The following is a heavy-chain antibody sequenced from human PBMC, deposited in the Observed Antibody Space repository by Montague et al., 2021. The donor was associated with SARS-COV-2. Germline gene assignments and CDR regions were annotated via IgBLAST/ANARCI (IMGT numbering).Heavy chain of an antibody. CDR2: ISYDGINK. J-gene: IGHJ4*02. V-gene: IGHV3-30-3*01. D-gene: IGHD4-17*01. Sequence: SLSLSFSASGFTFSSYAMHWVRQAPGKGLEWVAVISYDGINKYYADSVKGRFTISRDNSKSTLYLQMNSLRAEDTAVYYCARDPDYGDSVGIDYWGQGTLVTVSS. CDR1: GFTFSSYA. CDR3: ARDPDYGDSVGIDY.